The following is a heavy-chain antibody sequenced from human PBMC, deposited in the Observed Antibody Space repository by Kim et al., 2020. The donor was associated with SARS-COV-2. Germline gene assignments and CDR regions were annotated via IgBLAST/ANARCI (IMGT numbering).Heavy chain of an antibody. CDR3: ARDEGSGSYYTFDYYYGMDV. Sequence: ASVKVSCKASGYTFTSYGISWVRQAPGQGLEWMGWISAYNGNTNYAQKLQGRVTMTTDTSTSTAYMELRSLRSDDTAVYYCARDEGSGSYYTFDYYYGMDVWGQGTTVTVSS. D-gene: IGHD3-10*01. V-gene: IGHV1-18*01. CDR1: GYTFTSYG. J-gene: IGHJ6*02. CDR2: ISAYNGNT.